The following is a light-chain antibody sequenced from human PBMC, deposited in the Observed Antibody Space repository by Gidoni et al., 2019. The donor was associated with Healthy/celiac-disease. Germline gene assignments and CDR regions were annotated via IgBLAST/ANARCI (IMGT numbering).Light chain of an antibody. CDR3: QQYNSYSRT. J-gene: IGKJ1*01. CDR2: KAS. CDR1: QSISSW. Sequence: DIKMPQSPSTLSASVGDRVTITCRASQSISSWLAWYQQKPGKAPKLLIYKASSLESGVQSRFSGSGSGTEFTLTISSLQPDDFATYYCQQYNSYSRTFGQGTKVEIK. V-gene: IGKV1-5*03.